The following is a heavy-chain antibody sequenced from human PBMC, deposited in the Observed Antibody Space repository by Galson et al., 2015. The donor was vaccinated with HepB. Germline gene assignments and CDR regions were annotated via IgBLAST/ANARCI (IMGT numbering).Heavy chain of an antibody. CDR3: ARGLLSGVVVTPTGY. J-gene: IGHJ4*02. CDR2: ISSSSSYI. CDR1: GFTFSSYS. D-gene: IGHD2-21*02. Sequence: SLRLSCAASGFTFSSYSMNWVRQAPGKGLEWVSSISSSSSYIYYADSVKGRFTISRDNAENSLYLQMNSLRAEDTAVYYCARGLLSGVVVTPTGYWGQGTLVTVSS. V-gene: IGHV3-21*01.